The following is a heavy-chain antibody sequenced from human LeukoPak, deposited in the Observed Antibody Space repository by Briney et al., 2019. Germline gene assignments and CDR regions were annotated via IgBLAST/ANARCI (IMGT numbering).Heavy chain of an antibody. D-gene: IGHD3-10*01. J-gene: IGHJ6*03. Sequence: GGSLRLSCAASGFTFSSYWMHWVRQAPGKGLVWVSRINSDGSSTSYADSVKGRFTISRDNAKNTLYLQMNSLRAEDTAVYYCATGYYYGSGSYYIGYYYMDVWGKGTTVTVSS. CDR3: ATGYYYGSGSYYIGYYYMDV. CDR1: GFTFSSYW. CDR2: INSDGSST. V-gene: IGHV3-74*01.